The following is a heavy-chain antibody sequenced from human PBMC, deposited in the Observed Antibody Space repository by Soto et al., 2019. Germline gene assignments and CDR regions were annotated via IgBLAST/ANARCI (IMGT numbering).Heavy chain of an antibody. CDR3: ARDRDNCNWPTFDS. V-gene: IGHV1-69*02. Sequence: QVQLVQSGSEVKKPGSSVKVSCKASGGTFSIYTISWVRQAPGQGLEWMGRVIPIFDVTSYAQRFQGRVTITADQSTTTAYMELSSLRPEDTAVYYCARDRDNCNWPTFDSWGQGTLVTVSS. CDR1: GGTFSIYT. D-gene: IGHD1-7*01. CDR2: VIPIFDVT. J-gene: IGHJ4*02.